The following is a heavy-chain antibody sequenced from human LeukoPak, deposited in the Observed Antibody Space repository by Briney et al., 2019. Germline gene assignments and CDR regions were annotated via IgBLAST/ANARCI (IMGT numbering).Heavy chain of an antibody. V-gene: IGHV3-21*01. D-gene: IGHD2-21*01. CDR1: GFTFSSYS. CDR3: APHPPHPPNIPFINTS. J-gene: IGHJ5*02. CDR2: ISSSSSYI. Sequence: GGSLRLSCAASGFTFSSYSMNWVRQAPGKGLEWVSSISSSSSYIYYADSVKGRFTISRDNAKNSLYLQMNSLRAEDTAVYYCAPHPPHPPNIPFINTSWGQGTLVTVSS.